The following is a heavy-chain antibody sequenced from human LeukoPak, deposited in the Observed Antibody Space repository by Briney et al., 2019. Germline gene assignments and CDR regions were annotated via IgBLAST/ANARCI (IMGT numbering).Heavy chain of an antibody. D-gene: IGHD2-15*01. CDR3: ATFRRSGGVDY. V-gene: IGHV3-23*01. Sequence: GGSLRLSCAASGFTFSGYAMIWVRQAPGKGREWVSTFGATGNTFYADSVKGRFTIPKDNSKNTLFLQMSSLGAEDTAVYYCATFRRSGGVDYWGQGTLVTVSS. CDR2: FGATGNT. CDR1: GFTFSGYA. J-gene: IGHJ4*02.